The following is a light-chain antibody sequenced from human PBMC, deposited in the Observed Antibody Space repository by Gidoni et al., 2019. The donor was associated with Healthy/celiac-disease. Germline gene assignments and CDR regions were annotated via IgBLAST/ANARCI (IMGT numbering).Light chain of an antibody. V-gene: IGKV3-11*01. CDR3: QQRSNWSYT. Sequence: EIVLTQSPATLSLSPGERATHSCRASQSVSSYLAWYQQKPGQAPRLLIYDASNRATGIPARFSGSGSGTDFTLTISSLEPEDFAVYYCQQRSNWSYTFGQGTKLEIK. CDR1: QSVSSY. J-gene: IGKJ2*01. CDR2: DAS.